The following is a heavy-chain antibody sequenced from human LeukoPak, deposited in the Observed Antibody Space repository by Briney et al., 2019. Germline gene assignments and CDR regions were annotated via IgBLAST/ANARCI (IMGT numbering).Heavy chain of an antibody. J-gene: IGHJ6*03. Sequence: SETLSLTCGVSGGSINTNTFFWGWIRQPPGKGLEWIGNVFYSGSTMYNPSLKSRVTMSIDTSKSQFSLSLSSVTAADTAMYWCVRQSRIFGIIRPGYMDVWGKGTMVSVSS. CDR3: VRQSRIFGIIRPGYMDV. V-gene: IGHV4-39*01. D-gene: IGHD3-3*01. CDR2: VFYSGST. CDR1: GGSINTNTFF.